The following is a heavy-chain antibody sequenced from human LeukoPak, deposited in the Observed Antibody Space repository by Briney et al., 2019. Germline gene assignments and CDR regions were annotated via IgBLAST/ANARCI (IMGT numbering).Heavy chain of an antibody. D-gene: IGHD6-13*01. CDR1: GFTFSSYA. CDR2: ISGSGGST. CDR3: AKDPPPSSSWSRTTHYYYYYGMDV. V-gene: IGHV3-23*01. J-gene: IGHJ6*02. Sequence: GGSLRLSCAASGFTFSSYAMSWVRQAPGKGLEWVSAISGSGGSTYYADSVKGRFTISRDNSKNTLYLQMNGLRAEDTAVYYCAKDPPPSSSWSRTTHYYYYYGMDVWGQGTTVTVSS.